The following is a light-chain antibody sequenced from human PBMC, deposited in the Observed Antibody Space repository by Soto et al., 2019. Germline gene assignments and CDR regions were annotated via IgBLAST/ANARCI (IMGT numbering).Light chain of an antibody. CDR3: CSYAGTVAYV. Sequence: HSALTKPASVTGLPGQSITISCTGTSSDVGSYNLVSWYQQLPGKAPKVIICEVNKRPSGVSYRFSGSKSGNTASLTISVLQTEDEADYYCCSYAGTVAYVFGTGTKVTVL. J-gene: IGLJ1*01. CDR1: SSDVGSYNL. V-gene: IGLV2-23*02. CDR2: EVN.